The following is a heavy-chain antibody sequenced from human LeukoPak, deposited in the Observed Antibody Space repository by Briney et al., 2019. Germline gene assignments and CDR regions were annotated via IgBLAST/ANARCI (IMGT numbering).Heavy chain of an antibody. Sequence: SETLSLTCTISGGSISSSSYYWGWIRQPPGKGLEWIGTIYYSGSTYYNPSLKSRVTISVDTSKNQFSLKLSSVTAADTAVYYCARLVTMITFGGVKWGQGTMVTVSS. J-gene: IGHJ3*01. CDR3: ARLVTMITFGGVK. D-gene: IGHD3-16*01. CDR2: IYYSGST. V-gene: IGHV4-39*01. CDR1: GGSISSSSYY.